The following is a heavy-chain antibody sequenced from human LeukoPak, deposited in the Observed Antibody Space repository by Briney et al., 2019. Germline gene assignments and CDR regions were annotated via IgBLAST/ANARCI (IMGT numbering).Heavy chain of an antibody. J-gene: IGHJ5*02. CDR3: AKNPTTHNYVTGGGGGFDP. Sequence: GGSLRLSCAASGFTFSDYYMSWIRQAPGKGLEWVSYISSSGSTIYYADSVKGRFTISRDNAKNSLYLQMNSLRPEDSAVYYCAKNPTTHNYVTGGGGGFDPWGQGTLVTVSS. D-gene: IGHD4-11*01. V-gene: IGHV3-11*04. CDR1: GFTFSDYY. CDR2: ISSSGSTI.